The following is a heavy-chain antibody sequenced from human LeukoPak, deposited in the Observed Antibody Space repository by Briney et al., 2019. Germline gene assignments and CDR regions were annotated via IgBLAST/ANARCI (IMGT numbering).Heavy chain of an antibody. D-gene: IGHD6-13*01. CDR1: GGSISSSSYY. J-gene: IGHJ4*02. CDR3: ARGPGFKYSSSYDY. Sequence: SETLSLTCTVSGGSISSSSYYWGWIRQPPGKGLEWIGSIYYSGSTYHNPSLKSRVTISVDTSKNQFSLKLSSVTAADTAVYYCARGPGFKYSSSYDYWGQGTLVTVSS. V-gene: IGHV4-39*01. CDR2: IYYSGST.